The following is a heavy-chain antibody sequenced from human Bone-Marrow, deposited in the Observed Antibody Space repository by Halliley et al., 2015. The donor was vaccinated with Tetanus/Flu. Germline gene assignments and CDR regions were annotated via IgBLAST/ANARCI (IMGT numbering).Heavy chain of an antibody. J-gene: IGHJ3*02. V-gene: IGHV1-18*01. CDR2: NGKR. Sequence: NGKRNYAQNFQGRVTVTTDTPMSTAYMELRSLRSDDTAVYYCARDGPYYCTNDVCSPDAFDMWGQGTLVTVSS. CDR3: ARDGPYYCTNDVCSPDAFDM. D-gene: IGHD2-8*01.